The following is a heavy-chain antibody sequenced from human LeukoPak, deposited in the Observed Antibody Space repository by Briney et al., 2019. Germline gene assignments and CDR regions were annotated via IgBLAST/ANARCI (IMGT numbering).Heavy chain of an antibody. D-gene: IGHD2-15*01. CDR3: ASATLRCSGGGCYEMDV. CDR2: IIPIFRTA. V-gene: IGHV1-69*06. Sequence: SVKVSCKASGGTFSSHVFSWVRQAPGQGLEWMGGIIPIFRTANYAQKFQGRLTITADKSTSTAYMELSSLRSDDTAVYYCASATLRCSGGGCYEMDVWGKGTTVTISS. J-gene: IGHJ6*04. CDR1: GGTFSSHV.